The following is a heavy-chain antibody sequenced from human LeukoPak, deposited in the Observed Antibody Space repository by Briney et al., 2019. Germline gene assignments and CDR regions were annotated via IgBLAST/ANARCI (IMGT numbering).Heavy chain of an antibody. CDR1: GFTFSTYW. Sequence: QPGGSLRLSCAGSGFTFSTYWMSWVRQAPGKGLEWVANIKQDGSEEYYVDSVRGRFTISRDNAKNSLYLQMNSLRVEDTAVYYCAREETWKYYYYMDVWGKGTTVTVSS. CDR2: IKQDGSEE. J-gene: IGHJ6*03. D-gene: IGHD1-1*01. CDR3: AREETWKYYYYMDV. V-gene: IGHV3-7*01.